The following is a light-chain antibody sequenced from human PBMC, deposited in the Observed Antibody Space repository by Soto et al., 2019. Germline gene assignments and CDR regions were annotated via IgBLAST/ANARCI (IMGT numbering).Light chain of an antibody. CDR3: QHGRT. Sequence: IVMPQSPATLSVSPGERATLSCRASQSVSSNLAWYQQKPGQAPRLLIYGASTRATGIPARFSGSGSGTEFTLSISSLQSTDFAVYFCQHGRTFGQGTKVDIK. CDR2: GAS. J-gene: IGKJ1*01. CDR1: QSVSSN. V-gene: IGKV3-15*01.